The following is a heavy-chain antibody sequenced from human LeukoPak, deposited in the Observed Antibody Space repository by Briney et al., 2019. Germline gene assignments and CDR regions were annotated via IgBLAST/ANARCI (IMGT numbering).Heavy chain of an antibody. Sequence: GSLRLSCAASGFTFSSYWMSWVRQAPGKGLEWVANIKQDGSEKYYVDSVKGRFTISRDNAKNSLYLQMNSLRAEDTAVYYCARVLREHDFWSGYYDYYYYYGMDVWAKGPRSPSP. D-gene: IGHD3-3*01. V-gene: IGHV3-7*01. J-gene: IGHJ6*02. CDR1: GFTFSSYW. CDR3: ARVLREHDFWSGYYDYYYYYGMDV. CDR2: IKQDGSEK.